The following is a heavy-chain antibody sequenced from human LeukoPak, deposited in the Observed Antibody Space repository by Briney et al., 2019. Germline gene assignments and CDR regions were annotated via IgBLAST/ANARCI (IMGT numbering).Heavy chain of an antibody. CDR2: IRYDGTNK. CDR3: AKGVYGSGSLDAFDI. J-gene: IGHJ3*02. D-gene: IGHD3-10*01. Sequence: GGSLRLSCAASGYTFTTYGMHWVRQAPGKGLEWVAFIRYDGTNKYYADSVRGRFTISRDNSQNIVDLQMNSLRAEDTAVYYCAKGVYGSGSLDAFDIWGQGTMVTVSS. CDR1: GYTFTTYG. V-gene: IGHV3-30*02.